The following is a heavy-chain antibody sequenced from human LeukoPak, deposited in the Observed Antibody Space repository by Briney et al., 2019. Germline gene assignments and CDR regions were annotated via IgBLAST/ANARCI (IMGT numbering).Heavy chain of an antibody. CDR1: GYSFTSYW. Sequence: GESLKISCKGSGYSFTSYWIGWVRQMPGKGLEWIEIIYPGYSDSRYSPSFQCQVTISADKSISTAYLRWSSLKASDTAMYYCARSTGPRPGYYFDYWGQGTLVTVSS. V-gene: IGHV5-51*01. CDR3: ARSTGPRPGYYFDY. J-gene: IGHJ4*02. CDR2: IYPGYSDS. D-gene: IGHD1-1*01.